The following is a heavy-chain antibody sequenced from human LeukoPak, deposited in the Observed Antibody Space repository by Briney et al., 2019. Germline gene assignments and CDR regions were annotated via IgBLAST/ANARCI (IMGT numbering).Heavy chain of an antibody. CDR1: GDSVSSNSAA. V-gene: IGHV6-1*01. D-gene: IGHD5-18*01. J-gene: IGHJ6*02. Sequence: SQTLSLTCAISGDSVSSNSAAWNWIRQSPSRGLEWLGRTYYRSKWYNDYAVSVKSRITISPDTSKNQFSLQLNSVTPEDTAVYYCARSPGIQLWEYYYYGMDVWGQGTTVTVSS. CDR3: ARSPGIQLWEYYYYGMDV. CDR2: TYYRSKWYN.